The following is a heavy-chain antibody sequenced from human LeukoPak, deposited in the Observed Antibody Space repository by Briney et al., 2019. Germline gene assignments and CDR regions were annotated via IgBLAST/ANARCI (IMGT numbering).Heavy chain of an antibody. CDR1: GGSISSYY. Sequence: SETLSLTCTVSGGSISSYYWSWIRQPPGKGLEWIGYIYYSGSTNYNPSLKSRDTISVDTSKNQFSLKLSSVTAADTAVYYCARRRYTFDPWGQGTLVTVSS. D-gene: IGHD1-1*01. CDR2: IYYSGST. J-gene: IGHJ5*02. CDR3: ARRRYTFDP. V-gene: IGHV4-59*08.